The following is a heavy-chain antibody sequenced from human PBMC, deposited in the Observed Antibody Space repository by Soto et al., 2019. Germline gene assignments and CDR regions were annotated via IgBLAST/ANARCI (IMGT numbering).Heavy chain of an antibody. D-gene: IGHD3-10*01. J-gene: IGHJ6*02. V-gene: IGHV1-69*12. CDR2: IIPIFGTA. Sequence: QVQLVQSGAEVKKPGSSVKVSCKASGGTFSSYAISWVRQAPGQGLEWMGGIIPIFGTANYAQKFQGRVTITADESTSTAYMELSSLRSEDTAVYCCARGRYYGSGSRTDYYYYYGMDVWGQGTTVTVSS. CDR1: GGTFSSYA. CDR3: ARGRYYGSGSRTDYYYYYGMDV.